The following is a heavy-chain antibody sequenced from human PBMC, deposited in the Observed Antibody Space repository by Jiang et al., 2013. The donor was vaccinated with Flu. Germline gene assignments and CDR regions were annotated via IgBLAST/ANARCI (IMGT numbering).Heavy chain of an antibody. CDR2: TYYRSKFYN. V-gene: IGHV6-1*01. D-gene: IGHD3-22*01. CDR3: ARGYYDRSGYYSIGYFDY. Sequence: SLTCAISGDSVSSNSAAWNWIRQSPSRGLEWLGRTYYRSKFYNDYAVSVKSRITINADTSKNQFSLQLNSATPDDTAVYYCARGYYDRSGYYSIGYFDYWGQGTLLTVSS. J-gene: IGHJ4*02. CDR1: GDSVSSNSAA.